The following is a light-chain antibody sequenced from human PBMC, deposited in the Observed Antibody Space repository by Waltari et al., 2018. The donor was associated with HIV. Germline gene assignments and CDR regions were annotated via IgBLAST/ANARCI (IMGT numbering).Light chain of an antibody. CDR3: QSYDSSLSAL. J-gene: IGLJ2*01. CDR2: SNS. CDR1: SSNIGAGFD. Sequence: HSVLTQPPSVSGAPGQRVTISCTGSSSNIGAGFDVHWYQHLPGTAPKLLIYSNSHRPSGVPDRFSGSKSGTSASLAITGLQAEDEADYYCQSYDSSLSALFGGGTKLTVL. V-gene: IGLV1-40*01.